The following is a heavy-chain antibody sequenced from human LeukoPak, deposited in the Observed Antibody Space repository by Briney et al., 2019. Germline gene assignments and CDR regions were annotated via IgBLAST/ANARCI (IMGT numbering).Heavy chain of an antibody. Sequence: SETLSLTCAVYGGSFSSYYWSWIRQPPGKGLEWIGEINHSGSTNYNPSLKSRVTISVDTSKNQFSLKLSSVTAADTAVYYCARHGVWFGELLDYWGQGTLVTVSS. CDR3: ARHGVWFGELLDY. D-gene: IGHD3-10*01. CDR2: INHSGST. V-gene: IGHV4-34*01. CDR1: GGSFSSYY. J-gene: IGHJ4*02.